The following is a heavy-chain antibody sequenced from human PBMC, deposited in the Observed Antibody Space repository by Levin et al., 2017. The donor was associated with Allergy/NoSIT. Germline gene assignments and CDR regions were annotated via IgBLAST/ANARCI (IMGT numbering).Heavy chain of an antibody. CDR1: GFTFSSYA. D-gene: IGHD2-2*01. Sequence: PGGSLRLSCAASGFTFSSYAMHWVRQAPGKGLEWVAVISYDGSNKYYADSVKGRFTISRDNSKNTLYLQMNSLRAEDTAVYYCARDGRRPDCSSTSCPPDCGDYVVWGQGTLVTVSS. J-gene: IGHJ4*02. CDR3: ARDGRRPDCSSTSCPPDCGDYVV. CDR2: ISYDGSNK. V-gene: IGHV3-30*04.